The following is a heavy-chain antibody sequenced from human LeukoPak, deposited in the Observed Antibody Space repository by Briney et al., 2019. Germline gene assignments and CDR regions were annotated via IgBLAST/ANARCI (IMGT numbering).Heavy chain of an antibody. CDR3: ARAREWIQLWFGVWAAFDI. J-gene: IGHJ3*02. D-gene: IGHD5-18*01. CDR2: IYYSGST. CDR1: GGSISSSSYY. Sequence: SETLSLTCTVSGGSISSSSYYWGWIRQPPGKGLESIGSIYYSGSTYYNPSLKSRVTISVDTSKNQFSLKLSSVTAADTAVYYCARAREWIQLWFGVWAAFDIWGQGTMVTVSS. V-gene: IGHV4-39*07.